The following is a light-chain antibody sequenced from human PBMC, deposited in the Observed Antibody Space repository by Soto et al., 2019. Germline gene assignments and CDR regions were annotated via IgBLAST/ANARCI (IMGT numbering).Light chain of an antibody. V-gene: IGKV1-39*01. CDR3: QQSYISPRT. Sequence: DIQMTQSPSSLSASVGDRVTITCRASQSISTYLNWYQQKSGNAPKLLIYDVSTLQTGVPSRFRGSGSGTDFTLTSSSLQPEDFATYYCQQSYISPRTFGQGTKVEIK. J-gene: IGKJ1*01. CDR2: DVS. CDR1: QSISTY.